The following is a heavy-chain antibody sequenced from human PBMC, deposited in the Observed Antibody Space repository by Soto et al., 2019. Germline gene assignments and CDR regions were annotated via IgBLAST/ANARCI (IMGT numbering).Heavy chain of an antibody. J-gene: IGHJ4*02. Sequence: GGSLRLSCAASGFTFSDYYMSWIRQAPGKGLEWVSYISGSRSYTHYADSVEGRLTLSRDNAKNSLYLQMNSLRAEDTAVYYCARRHSSGWYFDFWGQGTLVTVSS. CDR3: ARRHSSGWYFDF. V-gene: IGHV3-11*06. CDR2: ISGSRSYT. CDR1: GFTFSDYY. D-gene: IGHD6-19*01.